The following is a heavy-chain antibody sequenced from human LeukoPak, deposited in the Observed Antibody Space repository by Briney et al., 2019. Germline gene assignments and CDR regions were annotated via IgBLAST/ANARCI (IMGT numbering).Heavy chain of an antibody. CDR3: ARGLRYCSGGSCYSSYYYYGMDV. V-gene: IGHV3-7*03. CDR1: GFTSSSYW. Sequence: GGSLRLSCAASGFTSSSYWMSWVRQAPGKGLEWVANIKQDGSGKYYVDSVKGRFTISRDNAKNSLYLQMNRLRAEDTAVYYCARGLRYCSGGSCYSSYYYYGMDVWGKGTTVTVSS. CDR2: IKQDGSGK. D-gene: IGHD2-15*01. J-gene: IGHJ6*04.